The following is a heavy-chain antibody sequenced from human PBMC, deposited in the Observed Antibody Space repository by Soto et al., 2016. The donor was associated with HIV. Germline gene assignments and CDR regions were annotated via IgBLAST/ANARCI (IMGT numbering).Heavy chain of an antibody. D-gene: IGHD3-22*01. CDR2: IYSDDST. Sequence: EEQLVESGGGLVQPGGSLRLSCTASGITVTNTYLNWVRQAPGKGLEWASVIYSDDSTFYADSVRGRFTISRDISKNTLFLQMNSLRAEDTAIYYCARERDYDSSEDGFDMWGQGTMVAVSS. CDR3: ARERDYDSSEDGFDM. J-gene: IGHJ3*02. CDR1: GITVTNTY. V-gene: IGHV3-66*01.